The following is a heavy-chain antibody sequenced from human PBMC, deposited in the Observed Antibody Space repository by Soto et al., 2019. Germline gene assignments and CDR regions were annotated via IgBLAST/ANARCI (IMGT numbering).Heavy chain of an antibody. D-gene: IGHD1-1*01. Sequence: GGSLRLSCAASGFTLSTYSMNWVRQAPGKGLEWVSSISSRSSYLYYADSVKGRFSISRDNAKNSLFLQMNNLRDEDTAVYYCARVGRSGNDYFYFFYMDVWGKGTTVTVSS. CDR2: ISSRSSYL. CDR3: ARVGRSGNDYFYFFYMDV. CDR1: GFTLSTYS. J-gene: IGHJ6*03. V-gene: IGHV3-21*01.